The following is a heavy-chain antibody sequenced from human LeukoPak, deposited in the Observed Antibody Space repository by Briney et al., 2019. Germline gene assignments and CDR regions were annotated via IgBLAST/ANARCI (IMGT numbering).Heavy chain of an antibody. CDR2: IYYSGST. V-gene: IGHV4-39*07. CDR3: ARSGYSGYDWNY. J-gene: IGHJ4*02. D-gene: IGHD5-12*01. Sequence: SETLSLTCTVSGGSISSSSYFWGWIRQPPGKGLEWIGSIYYSGSTSYNTSLKSRVTISVDMSKNQFSLRLSSVTAADTAVYYCARSGYSGYDWNYWGQGTLVTVSS. CDR1: GGSISSSSYF.